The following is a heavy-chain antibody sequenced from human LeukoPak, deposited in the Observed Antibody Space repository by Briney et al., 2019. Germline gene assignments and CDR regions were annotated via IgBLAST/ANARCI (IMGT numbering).Heavy chain of an antibody. D-gene: IGHD2-2*01. Sequence: PSQTLSLTCIVSGDSISSGDSYWSRIRQAPRKGLEWIGYIYDSGTTSYNPSLKSRLTISVDTSKNQFSLNLTSVTAVDTAVYYCARAPCSTTRCSLLDYYMDVWGKGTTVTVSS. V-gene: IGHV4-30-4*08. CDR2: IYDSGTT. CDR3: ARAPCSTTRCSLLDYYMDV. CDR1: GDSISSGDSY. J-gene: IGHJ6*03.